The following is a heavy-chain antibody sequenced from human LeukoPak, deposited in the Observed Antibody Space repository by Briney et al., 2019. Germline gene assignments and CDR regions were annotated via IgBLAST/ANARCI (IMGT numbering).Heavy chain of an antibody. CDR1: GYSISSGYY. CDR3: ARVHSSGYYQISAFDI. D-gene: IGHD3-22*01. Sequence: PSETLSLTCTVSGYSISSGYYWGWIRQPPGQGLEWIGNIFHSGSTYYNPSLKSRVTISVDTSKNQFSLKLSSVTAADTAVYYCARVHSSGYYQISAFDIWGQGPMVIVSS. CDR2: IFHSGST. J-gene: IGHJ3*02. V-gene: IGHV4-38-2*02.